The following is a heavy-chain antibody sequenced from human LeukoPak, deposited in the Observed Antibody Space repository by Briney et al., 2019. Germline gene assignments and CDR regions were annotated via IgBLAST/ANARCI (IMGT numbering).Heavy chain of an antibody. CDR1: GFTFSSYS. CDR2: ISSSSTYI. CDR3: AKDRRDSSGWYGFNLRALDP. D-gene: IGHD6-19*01. J-gene: IGHJ5*02. V-gene: IGHV3-21*01. Sequence: GGSLRLSCAASGFTFSSYSMNWVRQAPGKGLEWVSSISSSSTYIYYADSVKGRFTISRDNAKNSLYLQMNSLRAEDTAVYYCAKDRRDSSGWYGFNLRALDPWGQGTLVTVSS.